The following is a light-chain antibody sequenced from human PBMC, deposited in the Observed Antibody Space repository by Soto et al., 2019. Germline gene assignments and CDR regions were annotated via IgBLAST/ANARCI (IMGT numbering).Light chain of an antibody. Sequence: DIQMSQSPSTLSGSVGDRFTITCRASQTISSWLAWYQQKPGKAPKLLIFAASTLVRGVPSRFSGRGSGTEFTLTISSLQADDYATFYCQQYHTDWTFGQGTKVHIK. J-gene: IGKJ1*01. CDR2: AAS. CDR3: QQYHTDWT. V-gene: IGKV1-5*01. CDR1: QTISSW.